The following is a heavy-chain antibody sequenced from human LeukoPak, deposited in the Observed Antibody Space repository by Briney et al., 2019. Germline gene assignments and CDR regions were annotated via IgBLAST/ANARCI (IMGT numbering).Heavy chain of an antibody. J-gene: IGHJ4*02. CDR2: IYIGGST. D-gene: IGHD6-13*01. CDR3: ARDIAAAGIFNY. V-gene: IGHV3-66*01. Sequence: GGSLRLSCAASGFTVSSDFMSWVRQAPGKGLEWVSVIYIGGSTYYADSVKGRFTISRDNSKNTLYLQMNSLRAEDTAVYYCARDIAAAGIFNYWGQGTLVTVSS. CDR1: GFTVSSDF.